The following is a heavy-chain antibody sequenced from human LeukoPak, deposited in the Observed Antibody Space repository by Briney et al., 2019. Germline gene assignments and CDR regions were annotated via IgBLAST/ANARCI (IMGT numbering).Heavy chain of an antibody. J-gene: IGHJ4*02. CDR2: ISGSGGST. Sequence: GGSLRLSCAASGFTFSSYAMSGVRQAPGKGLEGVSAISGSGGSTYYADSVKGRFTISRDNSKNTLYLQMNSLRAEDTAVYYCAKSNYYDSSGHSRKFDYWGQGTLVTVSS. D-gene: IGHD3-22*01. V-gene: IGHV3-23*01. CDR1: GFTFSSYA. CDR3: AKSNYYDSSGHSRKFDY.